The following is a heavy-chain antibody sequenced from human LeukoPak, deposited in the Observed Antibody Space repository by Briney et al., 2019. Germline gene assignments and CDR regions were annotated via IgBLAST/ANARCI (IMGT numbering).Heavy chain of an antibody. Sequence: GGSLRLSCAASGFTFDDYGMSWVRQAPGKGREWGSGINWNGGSTGYADSVKGRFTISRDSDKNSLYLQMSSLRAEDTALYYCARVARGWFGELLYFDYWGQGTLVTVSS. J-gene: IGHJ4*02. D-gene: IGHD3-10*01. CDR3: ARVARGWFGELLYFDY. V-gene: IGHV3-20*04. CDR1: GFTFDDYG. CDR2: INWNGGST.